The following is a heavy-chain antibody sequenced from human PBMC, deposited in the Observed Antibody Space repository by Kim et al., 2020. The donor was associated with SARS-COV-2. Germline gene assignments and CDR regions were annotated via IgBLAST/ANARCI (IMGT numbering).Heavy chain of an antibody. CDR3: TTLGYSYDKGDY. D-gene: IGHD5-18*01. Sequence: GGSLRLSCTASGFTFGDYAMSWVRQAPGKGLEWVGFIRSKAYGGTTEYAASVKGRFTISRDDSKSIAYLQMNSLKTEDTAVYYCTTLGYSYDKGDYWGQGTLVTVSS. CDR2: IRSKAYGGTT. CDR1: GFTFGDYA. V-gene: IGHV3-49*04. J-gene: IGHJ4*02.